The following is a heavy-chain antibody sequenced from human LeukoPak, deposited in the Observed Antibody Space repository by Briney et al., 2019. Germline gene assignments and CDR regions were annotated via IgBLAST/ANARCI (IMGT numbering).Heavy chain of an antibody. D-gene: IGHD2-21*01. CDR3: ARSRVYSNWFDP. CDR1: GYTFTSYG. J-gene: IGHJ5*02. Sequence: AASVKVSCKASGYTFTSYGISWVRQASGQGLEWLGWISAYNGNTNYAQKLQGGVTMTTDTSTSTAYMELRSLRSDDTAVYYCARSRVYSNWFDPWGQGTLVTVSS. V-gene: IGHV1-18*01. CDR2: ISAYNGNT.